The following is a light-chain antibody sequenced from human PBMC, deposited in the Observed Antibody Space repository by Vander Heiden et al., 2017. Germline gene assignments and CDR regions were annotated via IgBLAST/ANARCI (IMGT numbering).Light chain of an antibody. Sequence: DIVMTQSPDSLAVSMGERATINCKSSQSVLSSSNNKHYLAWYQKKPGQPPKLLIYWASTRESGVPDRFSGSGSGTDFTLTISSLQAEDVAVYYCQQYYSRFRRFGQGTKVEFK. CDR1: QSVLSSSNNKHY. J-gene: IGKJ1*01. CDR2: WAS. V-gene: IGKV4-1*01. CDR3: QQYYSRFRR.